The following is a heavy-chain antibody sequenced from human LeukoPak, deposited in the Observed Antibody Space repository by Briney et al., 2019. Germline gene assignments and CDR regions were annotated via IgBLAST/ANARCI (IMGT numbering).Heavy chain of an antibody. D-gene: IGHD3-10*01. CDR2: ISSSSSYI. J-gene: IGHJ4*02. Sequence: GGSLRLSCAASGFTFSSHSMNWVRQAPGKGLEWVSSISSSSSYIYYADSVKGRFTISRDNAKNSLYLQMHSLRAEDTAVYYCAKDYGSGSYAHQAFDYWGQGTLVTVSS. CDR3: AKDYGSGSYAHQAFDY. V-gene: IGHV3-21*04. CDR1: GFTFSSHS.